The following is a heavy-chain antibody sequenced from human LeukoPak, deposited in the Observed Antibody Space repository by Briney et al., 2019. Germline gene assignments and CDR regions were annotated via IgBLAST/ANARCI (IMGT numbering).Heavy chain of an antibody. Sequence: PGGSLRLSCAASGFTFSSYAMHWVRQAPGKGLEWVAVISYDGSNKYYADSVKGRFTISRDNSKNTLYLQMNSLRAEDTAVYYCAKDQLERRGLTDWGQGTLVTVSS. V-gene: IGHV3-30-3*01. J-gene: IGHJ4*02. CDR1: GFTFSSYA. CDR3: AKDQLERRGLTD. D-gene: IGHD1-1*01. CDR2: ISYDGSNK.